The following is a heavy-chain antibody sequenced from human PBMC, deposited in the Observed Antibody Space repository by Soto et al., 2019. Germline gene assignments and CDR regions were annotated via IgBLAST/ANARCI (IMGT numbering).Heavy chain of an antibody. CDR3: VRGPYNYNSRYFDY. Sequence: QVQLQQWGAGLLKPSETLSLTCTVSGGSFSGYFWTWIRQPPGKGLEWLAEINHSGITNYNPSVGSLVSMSVDTSKNQFSLRLYYVTAADTAVYYCVRGPYNYNSRYFDYWGQGTLVTVSS. J-gene: IGHJ4*02. CDR2: INHSGIT. V-gene: IGHV4-34*01. D-gene: IGHD1-1*01. CDR1: GGSFSGYF.